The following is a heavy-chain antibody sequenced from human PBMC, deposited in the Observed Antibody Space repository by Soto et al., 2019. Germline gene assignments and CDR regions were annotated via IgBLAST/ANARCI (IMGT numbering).Heavy chain of an antibody. V-gene: IGHV3-23*01. D-gene: IGHD3-3*01. CDR1: GFTFSSSA. CDR3: ARDSYAFWSHLATFDY. Sequence: GGSLRLSCAASGFTFSSSAMNWVRQAPGKGLEWVSVISGSGGSTYYADSVKGRFTISRDNSKNTLYLQMNSLRAEDTAVYYCARDSYAFWSHLATFDYWGQGTLVTVSS. CDR2: ISGSGGST. J-gene: IGHJ4*02.